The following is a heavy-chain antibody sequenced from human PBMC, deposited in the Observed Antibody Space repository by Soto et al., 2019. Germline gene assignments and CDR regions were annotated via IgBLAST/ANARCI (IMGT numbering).Heavy chain of an antibody. J-gene: IGHJ5*02. CDR2: INPNSGGT. CDR1: GYTFTGYY. CDR3: ARAIVGATLPDLDWFDP. Sequence: ASVKVSCKASGYTFTGYYMHWVRQAPGQGLEWMGWINPNSGGTNYAQKFQGRVTMTRDTSISTAYMEPSRLRSDDTAVYYCARAIVGATLPDLDWFDPWGQGTLVTVSS. V-gene: IGHV1-2*02. D-gene: IGHD1-26*01.